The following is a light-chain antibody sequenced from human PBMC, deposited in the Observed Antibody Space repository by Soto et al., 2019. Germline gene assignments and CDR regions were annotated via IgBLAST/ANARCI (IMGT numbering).Light chain of an antibody. J-gene: IGLJ3*02. Sequence: QSALTQPRSVSGSPGQSVTISCTGTSSDVGGYNYVSWYQQHPGKAPKLMIYDVNKWPSGVPDRFSGSKPGNTASLTISGLQAEDEADYHCCSYAGSHTPWVFGGGTKLTVL. CDR3: CSYAGSHTPWV. V-gene: IGLV2-11*01. CDR1: SSDVGGYNY. CDR2: DVN.